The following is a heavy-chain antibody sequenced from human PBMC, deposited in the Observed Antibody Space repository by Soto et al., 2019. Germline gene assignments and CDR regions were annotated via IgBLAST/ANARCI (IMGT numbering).Heavy chain of an antibody. Sequence: QVQLVQSGAEVKKPGSSVKVSCKASGGTFSSYTISWVRQAPGQGLEWMGRIIPILGIANYAQKFQGRVTITADKSTSTAYMELSSLRSEDTAVYYCTYSSSWEMYYFDYWGQGTLVTVSS. J-gene: IGHJ4*02. D-gene: IGHD6-13*01. CDR1: GGTFSSYT. CDR2: IIPILGIA. V-gene: IGHV1-69*02. CDR3: TYSSSWEMYYFDY.